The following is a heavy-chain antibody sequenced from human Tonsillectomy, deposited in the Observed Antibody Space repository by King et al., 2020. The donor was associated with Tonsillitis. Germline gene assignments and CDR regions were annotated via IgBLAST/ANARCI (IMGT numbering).Heavy chain of an antibody. Sequence: VQLQESGPGLVKPSETLSLTCTVSGGFISSYYWSWIRQPPGKGLEWIGYIYYSGSTNYNPSLKSRVTISVDTSKNQFSLKLSSVTAADTAVYYCARCDQVRVNYYYGLDVWGQGTTVTVSS. CDR1: GGFISSYY. CDR2: IYYSGST. CDR3: ARCDQVRVNYYYGLDV. J-gene: IGHJ6*02. V-gene: IGHV4-59*01. D-gene: IGHD2-2*01.